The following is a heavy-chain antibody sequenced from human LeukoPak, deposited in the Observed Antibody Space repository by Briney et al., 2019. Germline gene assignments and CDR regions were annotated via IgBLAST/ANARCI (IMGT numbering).Heavy chain of an antibody. Sequence: GGSLRLSCAASGFTFSSYSMNWVRQAPGKGLEWVSFISSSSSYIYNADSVKGRFTISRDNAKNSLYLQMNSLRADDTAVYYCARRIAGTATGGYFEPWGRGTLVSVSS. V-gene: IGHV3-21*01. D-gene: IGHD6-13*01. CDR1: GFTFSSYS. CDR2: ISSSSSYI. J-gene: IGHJ2*01. CDR3: ARRIAGTATGGYFEP.